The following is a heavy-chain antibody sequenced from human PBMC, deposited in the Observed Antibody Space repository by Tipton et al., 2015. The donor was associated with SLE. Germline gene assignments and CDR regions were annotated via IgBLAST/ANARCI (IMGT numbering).Heavy chain of an antibody. D-gene: IGHD2-2*01. CDR1: GGSFSGNY. V-gene: IGHV4-34*01. CDR3: ARDWCSSTSCYGYYYMDV. CDR2: INHSGNT. J-gene: IGHJ6*03. Sequence: TLSLTCAVYGGSFSGNYWSWIRQSPGKGLEWIGEINHSGNTNYNPSLKSRVTISVDTSKNQFSLKLSSVTAADTAVYYCARDWCSSTSCYGYYYMDVWGKGTTVTVSS.